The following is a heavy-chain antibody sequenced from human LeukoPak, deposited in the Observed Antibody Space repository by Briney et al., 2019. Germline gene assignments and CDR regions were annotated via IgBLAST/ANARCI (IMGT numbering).Heavy chain of an antibody. J-gene: IGHJ4*02. CDR1: GFTFSSYG. D-gene: IGHD5-24*01. V-gene: IGHV3-30*03. Sequence: PGGSLRLSCAASGFTFSSYGMHWVRQAPGKGLEWAAVISYDGSNKYYADSVKGRFTISRDNSKNTLYLQMNSLRAEDTAVYYCAAGDSYNYVDYFDYWGQGTLVTVSS. CDR3: AAGDSYNYVDYFDY. CDR2: ISYDGSNK.